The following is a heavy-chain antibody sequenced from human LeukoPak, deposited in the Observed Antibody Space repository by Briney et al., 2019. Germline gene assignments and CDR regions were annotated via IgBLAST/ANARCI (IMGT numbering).Heavy chain of an antibody. J-gene: IGHJ4*02. CDR3: AILGEMATIRVYFDY. CDR1: GGPLSSYA. D-gene: IGHD5-24*01. CDR2: IIPTFGTE. V-gene: IGHV1-69*05. Sequence: ASVKPSCNASGGPLSSYAISWVRKASGQRLECVGGIIPTFGTENYAQKFQCRVTIPTDDSTSTAYMVLSSLRSEDTAVYFCAILGEMATIRVYFDYWGQGTLVTVSS.